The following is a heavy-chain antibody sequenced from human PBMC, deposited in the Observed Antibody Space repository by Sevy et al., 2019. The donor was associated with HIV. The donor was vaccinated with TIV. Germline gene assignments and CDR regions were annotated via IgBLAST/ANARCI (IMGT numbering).Heavy chain of an antibody. CDR1: GFTFSSYA. CDR2: SSGSGGST. D-gene: IGHD3-16*02. CDR3: AKDLIMITFGEVIDHKGVPNDAFDI. V-gene: IGHV3-23*01. J-gene: IGHJ3*02. Sequence: GGSLRLSCAASGFTFSSYAMSWVRQSPGKGLEWVSASSGSGGSTYYADSGKGRFTNSSDNSKNTLYLQMNSLRAEDTAVYYCAKDLIMITFGEVIDHKGVPNDAFDIWGKGTMVTVSS.